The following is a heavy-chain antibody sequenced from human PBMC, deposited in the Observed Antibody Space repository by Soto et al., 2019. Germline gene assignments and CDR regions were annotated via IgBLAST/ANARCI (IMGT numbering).Heavy chain of an antibody. CDR2: ISSRGSA. J-gene: IGHJ4*02. Sequence: QVQLQESGPGLVTPSETLSLTCTVSGGTVSSGGYYWSWIRQPPGKGLEWIGYISSRGSANYNPSPESRTPISVDTSKHLFSLKLTSVTAADAGVDDWVIAGNYRPFDAWGQGTLVTVSS. CDR1: GGTVSSGGYY. CDR3: VIAGNYRPFDA. V-gene: IGHV4-61*08. D-gene: IGHD1-7*01.